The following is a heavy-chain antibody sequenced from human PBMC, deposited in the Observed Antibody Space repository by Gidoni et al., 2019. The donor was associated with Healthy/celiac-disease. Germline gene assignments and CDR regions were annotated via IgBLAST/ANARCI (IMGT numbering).Heavy chain of an antibody. CDR1: GGSFSGYY. V-gene: IGHV4-34*01. Sequence: QVQLQQWGAGLLKPSETLSLTCAVYGGSFSGYYWGWIRQPPGKGLEWIGEINHSGSTNYNPSLKSRVTISVDTSKNQFSLKLSSVTAADTAVYYCARGRIQLWLRYIDYFDYWGQGTLVTVSS. D-gene: IGHD5-18*01. CDR3: ARGRIQLWLRYIDYFDY. CDR2: INHSGST. J-gene: IGHJ4*02.